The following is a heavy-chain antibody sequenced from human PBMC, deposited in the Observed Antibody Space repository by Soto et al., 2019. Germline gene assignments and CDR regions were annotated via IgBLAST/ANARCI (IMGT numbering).Heavy chain of an antibody. V-gene: IGHV4-39*01. CDR3: ARGTYLGPSGYYLDF. Sequence: QLQLQESGPGLVKPSETLSLSCSVSGDSIRNRNYYWAWIRQPPGKGLEWIVSRYDDASTFYNPSLKGRLTISIDTSKKQLALKVTSVTAADTAVYYCARGTYLGPSGYYLDFWGQGTLVTVSS. J-gene: IGHJ4*02. CDR2: RYDDAST. D-gene: IGHD3-22*01. CDR1: GDSIRNRNYY.